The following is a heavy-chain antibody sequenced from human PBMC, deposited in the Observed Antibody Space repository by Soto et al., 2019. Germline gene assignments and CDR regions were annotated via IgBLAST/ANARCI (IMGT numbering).Heavy chain of an antibody. CDR1: GAPITWGDYS. J-gene: IGHJ5*02. D-gene: IGHD2-2*01. V-gene: IGHV4-30-2*01. CDR2: IFNGGTT. Sequence: SETLSLTCAVSGAPITWGDYSWNWIRQPPGKGLEWIGYIFNGGTTYYNPSLRSRVTISVDRSRTQFSLKMSSVTAADTAVYSCARGREVVPAAVMFNCFDTWGQGALVTVSS. CDR3: ARGREVVPAAVMFNCFDT.